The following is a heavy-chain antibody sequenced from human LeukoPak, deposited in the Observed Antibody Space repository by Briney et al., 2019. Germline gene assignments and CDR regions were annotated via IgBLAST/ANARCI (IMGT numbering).Heavy chain of an antibody. CDR2: ISGSGGST. CDR1: GFTFSSYG. D-gene: IGHD3-22*01. Sequence: GGSLRLSCAASGFTFSSYGMRWVRQALGKGLEWVSAISGSGGSTYYADSVRGRFTISRDNSKNTLYLQMNSLRAEDTAVYYCAKGFLYDGNDYYPPIGFDPWGQGTLVTVSS. J-gene: IGHJ5*02. V-gene: IGHV3-23*01. CDR3: AKGFLYDGNDYYPPIGFDP.